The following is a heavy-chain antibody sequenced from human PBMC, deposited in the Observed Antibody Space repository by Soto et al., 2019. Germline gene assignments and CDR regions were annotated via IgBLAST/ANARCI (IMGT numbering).Heavy chain of an antibody. CDR3: ARSWNYDWFDP. V-gene: IGHV5-51*01. J-gene: IGHJ5*02. CDR2: IYPGDPDT. Sequence: GESLKISCQGSGYSFTSYWIGWVRQMPGKGLEWMGIIYPGDPDTRYSPSFQGQVTISADKSIGTAYLQWSSLKASDTAMYYCARSWNYDWFDPWGQGTLVTVSS. CDR1: GYSFTSYW. D-gene: IGHD1-7*01.